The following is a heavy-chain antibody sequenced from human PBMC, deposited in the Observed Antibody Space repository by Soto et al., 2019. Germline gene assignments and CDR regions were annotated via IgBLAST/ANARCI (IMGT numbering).Heavy chain of an antibody. CDR2: INPNSGGT. J-gene: IGHJ6*02. V-gene: IGHV1-2*02. CDR3: AREDIVATISYYYGMDV. CDR1: GYTFTGYY. Sequence: ASVKVSCKGSGYTFTGYYMHWVRQAPGQGLEWMGWINPNSGGTNYAQKFQGRVTMTRDTSISTAYMELSRLRSDDTAVYYCAREDIVATISYYYGMDVWGQGTTVTVSS. D-gene: IGHD5-12*01.